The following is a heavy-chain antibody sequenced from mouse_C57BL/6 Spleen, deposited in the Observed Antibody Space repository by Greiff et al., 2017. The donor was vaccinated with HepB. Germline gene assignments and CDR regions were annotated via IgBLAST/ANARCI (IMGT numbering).Heavy chain of an antibody. V-gene: IGHV1-50*01. Sequence: QVQLQQPGAELVKPGASVKLSCKASGYTFTSYWMQWVKQRPGQGLEWIGEIDPPDSYTNYNQKFKGKATLTVDTASSTAYMQLSSLTSEDSAVYYCARSRYGSSYWYFDYWGQGTTLTVSS. CDR3: ARSRYGSSYWYFDY. J-gene: IGHJ2*01. CDR2: IDPPDSYT. CDR1: GYTFTSYW. D-gene: IGHD1-1*01.